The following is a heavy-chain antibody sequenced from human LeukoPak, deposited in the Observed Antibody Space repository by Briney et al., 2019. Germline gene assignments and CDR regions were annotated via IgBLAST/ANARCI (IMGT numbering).Heavy chain of an antibody. CDR2: IYHSGST. CDR1: GGSFSGYY. Sequence: SETLSLTCAVYGGSFSGYYWSWIRQPPGKGLEWIGYIYHSGSTYYNPSLKSRVTISVDRSKNQFSLKLSSVTAADTAVYYCARLLWFGELPYYFDYWGQGTLVTVSS. V-gene: IGHV4-34*01. J-gene: IGHJ4*02. CDR3: ARLLWFGELPYYFDY. D-gene: IGHD3-10*01.